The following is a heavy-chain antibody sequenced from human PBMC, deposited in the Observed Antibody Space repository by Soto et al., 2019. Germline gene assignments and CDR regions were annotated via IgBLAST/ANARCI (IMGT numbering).Heavy chain of an antibody. J-gene: IGHJ3*01. V-gene: IGHV4-31*03. D-gene: IGHD4-17*01. CDR2: IYYNGNT. CDR1: GVSITSGAYY. Sequence: SETLSLTCTLSGVSITSGAYYWTWVRQHPGKGLEWIGYIYYNGNTYFSPSLKSRLTISIDTSKNQFSLKLSSVTAADTAMYYCARARLRAVYAFDFWGQGTMVT. CDR3: ARARLRAVYAFDF.